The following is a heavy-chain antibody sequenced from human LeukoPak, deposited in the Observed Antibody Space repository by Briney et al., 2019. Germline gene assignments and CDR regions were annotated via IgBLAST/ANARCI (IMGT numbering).Heavy chain of an antibody. CDR3: VKAITESANFDC. J-gene: IGHJ4*02. CDR2: ISSNGGNT. CDR1: GFTFSNYD. Sequence: PGGSLRLSCSASGFTFSNYDMYWVRQAPGKGLEYVSAISSNGGNTYYADSVKGRFTISRDNSKNTLYLQMSSLRTEDTAIYYCVKAITESANFDCWGQGTLVTVSS. V-gene: IGHV3-64D*09. D-gene: IGHD2-15*01.